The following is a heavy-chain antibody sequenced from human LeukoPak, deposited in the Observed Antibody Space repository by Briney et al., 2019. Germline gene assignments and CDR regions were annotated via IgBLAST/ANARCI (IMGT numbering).Heavy chain of an antibody. Sequence: PSETLSLTCTVSGGSISSSSYYWGWIRQPPGKGLEWIGSIYYSGSTYYNPSLKSRVTISVDTSKNQFSLKLSSVTAADTAVYYCARGETVTNPGDYWGQGTLVTVSS. J-gene: IGHJ4*02. CDR3: ARGETVTNPGDY. CDR1: GGSISSSSYY. V-gene: IGHV4-39*07. D-gene: IGHD4-17*01. CDR2: IYYSGST.